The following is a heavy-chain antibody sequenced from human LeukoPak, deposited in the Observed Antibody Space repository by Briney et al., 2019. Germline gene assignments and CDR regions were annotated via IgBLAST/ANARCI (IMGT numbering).Heavy chain of an antibody. J-gene: IGHJ4*02. CDR2: ISGSGGST. V-gene: IGHV3-23*01. CDR3: AKKYYYDSSGYYRENDY. CDR1: GFTFSSYA. Sequence: PGGSLRLSCAASGFTFSSYAMSWVRQAPGKGLEWVSAISGSGGSTYYADSAKGRFTISRDNSKNTLYLQMNSLRAEDTAVYYCAKKYYYDSSGYYRENDYWGQGTLVTVSS. D-gene: IGHD3-22*01.